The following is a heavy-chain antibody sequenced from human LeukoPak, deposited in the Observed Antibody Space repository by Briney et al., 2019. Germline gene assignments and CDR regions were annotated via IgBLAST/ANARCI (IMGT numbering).Heavy chain of an antibody. CDR2: ISAYNGNT. J-gene: IGHJ4*02. CDR3: AIDARTSTWADY. CDR1: GYTFTSYG. V-gene: IGHV1-18*01. D-gene: IGHD2-2*01. Sequence: GASVKVSCKASGYTFTSYGISWVRQAPGQGLEWMGWISAYNGNTNYAQKLQGRVTMTTDTSTSTAYMELSSLRSEDTAIYYCAIDARTSTWADYWGQGTLVAVSS.